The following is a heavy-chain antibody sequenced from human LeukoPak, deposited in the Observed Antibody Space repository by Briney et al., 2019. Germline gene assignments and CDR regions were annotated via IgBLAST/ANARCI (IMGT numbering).Heavy chain of an antibody. V-gene: IGHV3-30*18. CDR2: ISFDGSNK. D-gene: IGHD6-19*01. CDR1: GFTFSNFG. J-gene: IGHJ4*02. CDR3: AKSTGIAVAGTPDY. Sequence: GGSLRLSCAASGFTFSNFGMHWVRQAPGKGLEWVAVISFDGSNKYSADSVKGRFTISRDNSKSTLYLQMNSLRPEDTALYYCAKSTGIAVAGTPDYWGQGTLVTVSS.